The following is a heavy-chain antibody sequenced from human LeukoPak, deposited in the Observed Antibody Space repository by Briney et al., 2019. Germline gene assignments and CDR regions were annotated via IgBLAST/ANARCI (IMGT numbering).Heavy chain of an antibody. V-gene: IGHV4-59*01. CDR1: GGSISSYY. CDR2: IYYSGST. Sequence: PSETVSLTCTVSGGSISSYYWSWIRQPPGKGLEWIGYIYYSGSTNYNPSLKSRVTISVDTSKNQFSLKLSSVTAADTAVYYCARKSYDSSGYYSGWGQGTLVTVSS. J-gene: IGHJ4*02. CDR3: ARKSYDSSGYYSG. D-gene: IGHD3-22*01.